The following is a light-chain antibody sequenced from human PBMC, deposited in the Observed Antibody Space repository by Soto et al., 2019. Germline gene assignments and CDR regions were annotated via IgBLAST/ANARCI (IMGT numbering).Light chain of an antibody. J-gene: IGKJ1*01. V-gene: IGKV3-20*01. CDR3: QQYGTSPPWT. CDR1: QRVSSSY. CDR2: AAS. Sequence: EIVLTQSPGTLSLSPGERATLSCRASQRVSSSYLAWYQQKVGQAPRLLIYAASSRATGVPDRFSGSGSGTDFTLAISSLEPEDFEVYYCQQYGTSPPWTFGQGTKVEV.